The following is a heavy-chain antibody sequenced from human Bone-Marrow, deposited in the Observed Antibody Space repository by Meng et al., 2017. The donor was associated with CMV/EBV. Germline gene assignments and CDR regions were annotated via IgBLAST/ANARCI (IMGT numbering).Heavy chain of an antibody. CDR1: GGSISSYY. Sequence: GSLRLSCNVSGGSISSYYWSYIRQPPGKGLEWIGYIYNSGRTNYNPSLKSRVTISVDTYKNQFSLKLTSVTTADTAVYFCAREGGATYFPSGTFDIRGQGTMVTVSS. D-gene: IGHD1-26*01. V-gene: IGHV4-59*01. CDR2: IYNSGRT. CDR3: AREGGATYFPSGTFDI. J-gene: IGHJ3*02.